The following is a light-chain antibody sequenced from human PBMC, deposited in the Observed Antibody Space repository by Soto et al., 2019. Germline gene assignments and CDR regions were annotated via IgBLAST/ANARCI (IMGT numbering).Light chain of an antibody. J-gene: IGKJ5*01. V-gene: IGKV3-20*01. Sequence: EIVLTQSPGTLSLSPGERATLSCRASQSFNSIYLAWYQQKPGQAPRLLIYGASSRATGIPDRFSGSGSGTDFTLTISRLEPEDFAVYYCQQYGSSPITFGQGTLLEV. CDR2: GAS. CDR3: QQYGSSPIT. CDR1: QSFNSIY.